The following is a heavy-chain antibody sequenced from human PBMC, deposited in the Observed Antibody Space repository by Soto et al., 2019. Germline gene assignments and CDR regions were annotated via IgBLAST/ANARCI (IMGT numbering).Heavy chain of an antibody. J-gene: IGHJ6*03. V-gene: IGHV3-23*01. D-gene: IGHD3-16*01. CDR3: AKAVNGWEGHYYYYYMDV. CDR2: ISGSGGST. Sequence: GSLRLSCAASGFTFSSYAMSWVRQAPGKGLEWVSAISGSGGSTYYADSVKGRFTISRDNSKNTLYLQMNSLRAEDTAVYYCAKAVNGWEGHYYYYYMDVRGKGTTVTVSS. CDR1: GFTFSSYA.